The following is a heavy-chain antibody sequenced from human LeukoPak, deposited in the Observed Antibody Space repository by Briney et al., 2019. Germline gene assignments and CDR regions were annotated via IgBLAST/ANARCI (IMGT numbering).Heavy chain of an antibody. CDR2: INPNSGGT. D-gene: IGHD3-22*01. J-gene: IGHJ4*02. CDR3: ASEGSGYYYANY. CDR1: GYTLTSYD. V-gene: IGHV1-2*02. Sequence: ASVKVSCKASGYTLTSYDINWVRQATGQGLEWMGWINPNSGGTNYAQKFQGRVTMTRDTSISTAYMELSRLRSDDTAVYYCASEGSGYYYANYWGQGTLVTVSS.